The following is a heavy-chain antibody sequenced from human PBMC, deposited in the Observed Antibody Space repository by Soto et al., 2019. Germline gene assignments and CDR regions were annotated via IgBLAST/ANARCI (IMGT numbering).Heavy chain of an antibody. J-gene: IGHJ2*01. Sequence: QVQLQESGPGLVKPSQTLSLTCTVSGVSINTGGRFWSWVRQLPGKGLGWVGYISYTGNTGYNPSLQSRLTISVDTSKNQFSLTLRSVNAADTALYYCAMALRPTGSPSYWYFDLWGRGTLVTVSS. CDR1: GVSINTGGRF. CDR3: AMALRPTGSPSYWYFDL. D-gene: IGHD1-1*01. V-gene: IGHV4-31*03. CDR2: ISYTGNT.